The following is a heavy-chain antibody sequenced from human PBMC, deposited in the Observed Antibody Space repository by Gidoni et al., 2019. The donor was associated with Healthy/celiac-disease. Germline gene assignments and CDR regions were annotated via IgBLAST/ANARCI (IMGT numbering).Heavy chain of an antibody. V-gene: IGHV1-69*02. CDR2: IIPILGIA. CDR3: ARAAAAGSEISDY. J-gene: IGHJ4*02. D-gene: IGHD6-13*01. Sequence: QVQLVQSGAEVKKPGSAVKVSCKASGGNFSSYTISWVRQAPGQGLEWMGRIIPILGIANYAQKFQGRVTITADKSTSTAYMELSSLRSEDTAVYYCARAAAAGSEISDYWGQGTLVTVSS. CDR1: GGNFSSYT.